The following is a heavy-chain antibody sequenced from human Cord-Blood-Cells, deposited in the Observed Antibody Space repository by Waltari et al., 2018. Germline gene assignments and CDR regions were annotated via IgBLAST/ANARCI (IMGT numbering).Heavy chain of an antibody. CDR2: ISDDGSNK. CDR1: GFTFSSHG. D-gene: IGHD1-7*01. CDR3: AKDGIWNYDY. V-gene: IGHV3-30*18. J-gene: IGHJ4*02. Sequence: QVQLVASGGGVVQPGRSLRLSCAASGFTFSSHGMHWVRQAPGKGMEWVAIISDDGSNKYDAYSVKGRFTISRDNSKNTLYLQMSSLRAEDTAVYYCAKDGIWNYDYWGQGTLVTVSS.